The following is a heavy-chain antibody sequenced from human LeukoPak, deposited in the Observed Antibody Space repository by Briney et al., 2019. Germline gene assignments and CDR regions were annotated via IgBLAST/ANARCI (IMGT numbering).Heavy chain of an antibody. CDR2: IRYDGSNK. CDR3: AKDQTTYSSGWLPDY. J-gene: IGHJ4*02. Sequence: GGSLRPSCAASGFTFSSYGMHWVRQAPGKGLEWVAFIRYDGSNKYYADSVKGRFTISRDNSKNTLYLQMNSLRAEDTAVYYCAKDQTTYSSGWLPDYWGQGTLVTVSS. D-gene: IGHD6-19*01. CDR1: GFTFSSYG. V-gene: IGHV3-30*02.